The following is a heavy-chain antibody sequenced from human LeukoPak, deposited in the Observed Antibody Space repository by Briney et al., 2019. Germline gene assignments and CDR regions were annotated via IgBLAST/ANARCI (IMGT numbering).Heavy chain of an antibody. Sequence: PSETLSLTCTVSGGSISSYYWSWIRQPAGKGLEWIGRIDTSGNTNYKPSLKSRVTMSVDTSKNQFSLKLSSVTAADTAVYYCARVRRGYSGYDSDREDYYYYYYMDVWGKGTTVTISS. CDR1: GGSISSYY. CDR2: IDTSGNT. J-gene: IGHJ6*03. D-gene: IGHD5-12*01. V-gene: IGHV4-4*07. CDR3: ARVRRGYSGYDSDREDYYYYYYMDV.